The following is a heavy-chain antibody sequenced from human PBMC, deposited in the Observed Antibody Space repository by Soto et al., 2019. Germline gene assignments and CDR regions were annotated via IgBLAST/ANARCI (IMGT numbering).Heavy chain of an antibody. CDR3: ARTYSSSWSPFEY. D-gene: IGHD6-13*01. J-gene: IGHJ4*02. Sequence: QVQLQQWGAGLLKPSETLSPTCAVYGGSFSCYYWSWIRQPPGKGLEWIGEINQSGSTNYNPSLKSRVTISVDTSKNQFSLKLSSVTAADTAVHYCARTYSSSWSPFEYWGQGTLVTVSS. V-gene: IGHV4-34*01. CDR1: GGSFSCYY. CDR2: INQSGST.